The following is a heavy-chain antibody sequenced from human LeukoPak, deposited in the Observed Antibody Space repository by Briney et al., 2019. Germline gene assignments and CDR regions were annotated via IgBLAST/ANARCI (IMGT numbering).Heavy chain of an antibody. CDR1: EFTFSGYA. D-gene: IGHD3-9*01. Sequence: GGSLRLSCAASEFTFSGYAMSWGRQAPGKGLEWVSVVSGGGGSTYYADSVKGRFTISRDNSKNTLYLQMNSLRAEDTAVYYCAKDALNYDSLTGIDYWGQGTLVTVSS. V-gene: IGHV3-23*01. CDR3: AKDALNYDSLTGIDY. CDR2: VSGGGGST. J-gene: IGHJ4*02.